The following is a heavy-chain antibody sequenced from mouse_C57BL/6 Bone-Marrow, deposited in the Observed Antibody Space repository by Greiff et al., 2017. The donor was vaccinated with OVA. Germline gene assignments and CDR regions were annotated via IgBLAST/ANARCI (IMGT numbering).Heavy chain of an antibody. V-gene: IGHV5-4*03. D-gene: IGHD2-14*01. CDR3: ARGGTIYAMDY. J-gene: IGHJ4*01. Sequence: EVKLMESGGGLVKPGGSLKLSCAASGFTFSSYAMSWVRQTPEKRLEWVATISEGGSYTYYPDNVKGRFTITRDNAKNNLYLQMSHLKSEDTAMYYCARGGTIYAMDYWGQGTSVTVSS. CDR2: ISEGGSYT. CDR1: GFTFSSYA.